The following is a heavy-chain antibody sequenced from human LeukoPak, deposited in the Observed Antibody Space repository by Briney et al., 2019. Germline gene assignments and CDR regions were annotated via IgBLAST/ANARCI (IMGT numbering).Heavy chain of an antibody. J-gene: IGHJ4*02. V-gene: IGHV3-23*01. Sequence: GGSLSLSCAPSGFTFCNFGMSGVRGAPGEGVEWGSTISGSGGNKYYADSVKGRFTISRDTSKTTLYLQMNSPRAEDTAVYYCAKDMYYDSSGPVFDYWGQGTLVTVSS. CDR3: AKDMYYDSSGPVFDY. CDR2: ISGSGGNK. D-gene: IGHD3-22*01. CDR1: GFTFCNFG.